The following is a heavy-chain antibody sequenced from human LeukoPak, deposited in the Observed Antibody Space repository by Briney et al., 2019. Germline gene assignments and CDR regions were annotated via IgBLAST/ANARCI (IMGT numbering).Heavy chain of an antibody. CDR2: INHSGST. Sequence: NTSETLSLTCAVYGGSFSGYYWSWIRQPPGKGLEWIGEINHSGSTNYNPSLKSRVTISVDTSKNQFSLKLSSVTAADTAVYYCARGPRPLRSTYYFDYWGQGTLVTVSS. J-gene: IGHJ4*02. CDR1: GGSFSGYY. CDR3: ARGPRPLRSTYYFDY. D-gene: IGHD4-17*01. V-gene: IGHV4-34*01.